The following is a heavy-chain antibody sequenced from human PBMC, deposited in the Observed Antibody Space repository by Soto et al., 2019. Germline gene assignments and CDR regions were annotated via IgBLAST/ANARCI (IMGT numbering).Heavy chain of an antibody. J-gene: IGHJ3*02. D-gene: IGHD5-18*01. CDR3: ARDRGYGPMRDAFDI. CDR2: IYYSGST. CDR1: GGSISSGGYY. V-gene: IGHV4-31*03. Sequence: TLSLTCTVSGGSISSGGYYWSWIRQHPGKGLEWIGYIYYSGSTYYNPSLKSRVTISVDTSKNQFSLKLSSVTAADTAVYYCARDRGYGPMRDAFDIWGQGTMVTVSS.